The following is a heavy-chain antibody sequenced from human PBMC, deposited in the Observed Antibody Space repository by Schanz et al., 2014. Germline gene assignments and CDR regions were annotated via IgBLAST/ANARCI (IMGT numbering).Heavy chain of an antibody. D-gene: IGHD3-22*01. V-gene: IGHV1-46*03. Sequence: QVQLVQSGAEVKKPGASVKVSCKASGYTFTSYGIKWVRQAPGQGLEWMGIVNPSVRGTHFAREFQGRVTVTSDTSTSTVYMELSGLRSEDTAVYYCAGAFDSSGYYFDYWGQGTLVTVSS. CDR3: AGAFDSSGYYFDY. CDR2: VNPSVRGT. J-gene: IGHJ4*02. CDR1: GYTFTSYG.